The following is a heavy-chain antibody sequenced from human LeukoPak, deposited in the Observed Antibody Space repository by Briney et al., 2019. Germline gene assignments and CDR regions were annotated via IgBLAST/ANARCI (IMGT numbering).Heavy chain of an antibody. CDR1: GGAISSGGYY. D-gene: IGHD5-24*01. J-gene: IGHJ3*02. CDR3: ARGSFVRGYNTDAFDI. V-gene: IGHV4-31*03. CDR2: IFYSGSS. Sequence: PSETLSLTCTVSGGAISSGGYYWSWIRQHPGKGLEWIGYIFYSGSSYYNPSLKSRVTMSLDTSKKQFSLKLTSVTAADTAVYYCARGSFVRGYNTDAFDIWGQGTMVIVSS.